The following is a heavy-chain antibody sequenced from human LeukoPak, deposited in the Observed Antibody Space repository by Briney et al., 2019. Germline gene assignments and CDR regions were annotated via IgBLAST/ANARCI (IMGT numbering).Heavy chain of an antibody. V-gene: IGHV3-21*01. J-gene: IGHJ4*02. CDR2: ISSSSGYI. CDR3: ATVRGGNTRDFDY. CDR1: GFTFISYN. Sequence: GGSLRLSCATSGFTFISYNMNWVRQAPGKGLEWVSSISSSSGYIYYADSVKGRFTISRDNAKNSLYLQMNSLRAEDTAVYHCATVRGGNTRDFDYWGQGTLVTVSS. D-gene: IGHD3-10*01.